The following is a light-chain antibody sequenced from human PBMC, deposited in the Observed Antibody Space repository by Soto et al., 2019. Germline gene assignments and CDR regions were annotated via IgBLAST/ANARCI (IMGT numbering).Light chain of an antibody. Sequence: EIVLTQTPLSSPVTVGQPASFSCRSSESLVHSDGFTYLSWLQQRPGQPPRLLIYKISNRFSGVPDRFSGSGAGTDFTLKISRVEPDDVGVYYCTLSTHLPRTFGQGTKLEIK. V-gene: IGKV2-24*01. J-gene: IGKJ1*01. CDR2: KIS. CDR3: TLSTHLPRT. CDR1: ESLVHSDGFTY.